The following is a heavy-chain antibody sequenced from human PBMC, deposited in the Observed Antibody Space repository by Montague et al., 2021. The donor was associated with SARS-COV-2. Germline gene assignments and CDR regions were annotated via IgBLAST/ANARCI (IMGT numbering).Heavy chain of an antibody. Sequence: TLSLTCTVSGGSINSGGCYWIWIRQRPGKGLVWFGYTYDSGSSNYNLSRQIRVTISVDTSQNPFSLKLSSVTAADTAVYYCAIARITMIVVVNAFDIWGQGTLVTVSS. CDR1: GGSINSGGCY. D-gene: IGHD3-22*01. CDR2: TYDSGSS. J-gene: IGHJ3*02. V-gene: IGHV4-31*03. CDR3: AIARITMIVVVNAFDI.